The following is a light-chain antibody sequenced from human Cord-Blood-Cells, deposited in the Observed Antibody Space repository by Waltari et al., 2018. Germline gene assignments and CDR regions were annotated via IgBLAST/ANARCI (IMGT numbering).Light chain of an antibody. CDR1: KLGDKY. CDR3: QAWDSSTAGV. V-gene: IGLV3-1*01. CDR2: QDS. J-gene: IGLJ2*01. Sequence: SYELTQPPSVSVSPGQTASITCSGDKLGDKYACWYQQKPGQSPVLVIYQDSKRPSGVPERCSGSNSGNTATLTISGTQAMDEADYYCQAWDSSTAGVFGGGTKLTFL.